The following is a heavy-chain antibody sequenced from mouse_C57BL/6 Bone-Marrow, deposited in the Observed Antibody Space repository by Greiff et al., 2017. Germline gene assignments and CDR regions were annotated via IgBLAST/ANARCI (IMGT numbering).Heavy chain of an antibody. Sequence: QVQLQQPGAELVKPGASVKLSCKASGYTFTSYWMHWVKQRPGQGLEWIGMIHPNSGSTNYNEKFKSKATLTVDKSSSTAYMQLSSLTSEDSAVYFCGLDGYCAMDYWGQGTSVTVSS. CDR2: IHPNSGST. V-gene: IGHV1-64*01. J-gene: IGHJ4*01. CDR1: GYTFTSYW. D-gene: IGHD2-3*01. CDR3: GLDGYCAMDY.